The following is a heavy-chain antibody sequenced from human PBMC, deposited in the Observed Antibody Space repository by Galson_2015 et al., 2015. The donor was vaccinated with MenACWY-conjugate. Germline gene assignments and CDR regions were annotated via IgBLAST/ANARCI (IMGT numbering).Heavy chain of an antibody. Sequence: SLRLSCAASGFTFSSYAMSWVRQALGKGLEWVSAISGSGGSTYYADSVKGRFTISRDNSKNTLYLQMNSLRAEDTAVYYCANLPASSGNYYDSSGYWDKAFDIWGQGTMVTVSS. V-gene: IGHV3-23*01. CDR3: ANLPASSGNYYDSSGYWDKAFDI. CDR1: GFTFSSYA. CDR2: ISGSGGST. D-gene: IGHD3-22*01. J-gene: IGHJ3*02.